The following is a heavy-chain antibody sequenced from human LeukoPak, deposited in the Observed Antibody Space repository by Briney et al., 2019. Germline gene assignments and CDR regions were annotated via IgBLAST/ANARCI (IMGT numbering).Heavy chain of an antibody. CDR3: ARGRGDYGDYLDY. CDR1: GFTFSSYP. V-gene: IGHV3-21*01. Sequence: PGGSLRLSCAASGFTFSSYPMNWVRQAPGKGVEWVSSISSSSGYIYYADSVKGRFTISRDNAKNSLYLQMNSLRAEDTAVYYCARGRGDYGDYLDYWGQGTLVTVSS. CDR2: ISSSSGYI. J-gene: IGHJ4*02. D-gene: IGHD4-17*01.